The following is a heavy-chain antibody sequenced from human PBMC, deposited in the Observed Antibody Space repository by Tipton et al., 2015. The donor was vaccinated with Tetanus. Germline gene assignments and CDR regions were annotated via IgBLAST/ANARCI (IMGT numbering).Heavy chain of an antibody. J-gene: IGHJ3*02. CDR1: GFTFRNYC. V-gene: IGHV3-7*01. D-gene: IGHD3-16*01. Sequence: SLRLSCVASGFTFRNYCMTWIRQAPGKGLEWVANINQDGSAQNFVDSVKGRFTFSRDNDKNSLYLQVNNLRVEDTAVYYCARAISSRWGKHDAFDIWGQGTTVAVSS. CDR3: ARAISSRWGKHDAFDI. CDR2: INQDGSAQ.